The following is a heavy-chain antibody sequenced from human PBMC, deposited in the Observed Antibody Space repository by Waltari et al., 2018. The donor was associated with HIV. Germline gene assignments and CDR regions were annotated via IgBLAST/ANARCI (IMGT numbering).Heavy chain of an antibody. CDR1: GITFKNAW. D-gene: IGHD1-26*01. CDR2: IRSKSDGGTT. Sequence: DVQLVESGGCLVKPGVSLRLSCAVPGITFKNAWLIWVRQGPGKGPQWLGHIRSKSDGGTTDYAAPVRGRFTISTDDLNNTMSLEMKSLKVEDTGVYYCTTFEMGSTRNYWGQGTLVTVSS. J-gene: IGHJ4*02. CDR3: TTFEMGSTRNY. V-gene: IGHV3-15*01.